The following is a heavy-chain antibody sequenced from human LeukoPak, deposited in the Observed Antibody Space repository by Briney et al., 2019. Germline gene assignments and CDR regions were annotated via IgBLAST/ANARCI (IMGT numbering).Heavy chain of an antibody. CDR2: ISDSGRTI. V-gene: IGHV3-48*03. Sequence: GGSLRLSRAASGFTFSVYEMNWVRQAPGKGLEWLSYISDSGRTIYYADSVNGRFTISRDNGKNSVYLQMNSLRVEDTAIYFCARGSHYFDFWGQGTLVTVSS. J-gene: IGHJ4*02. CDR3: ARGSHYFDF. CDR1: GFTFSVYE.